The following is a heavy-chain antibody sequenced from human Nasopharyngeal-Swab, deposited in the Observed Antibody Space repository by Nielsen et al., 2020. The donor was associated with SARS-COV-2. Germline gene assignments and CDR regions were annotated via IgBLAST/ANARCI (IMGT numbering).Heavy chain of an antibody. D-gene: IGHD3-16*02. CDR3: ARETMGDYVWGSYRYSLDY. J-gene: IGHJ4*02. CDR2: ISSSGSTI. CDR1: GFTFSSYS. Sequence: GGFLRLSCAASGFTFSSYSMNWVRQAPGKGLEWVSYISSSGSTIYYADSVRGRFTISRDNAKNSLYLQMNSLRDEDTAVYYCARETMGDYVWGSYRYSLDYWGQGTLVTVSS. V-gene: IGHV3-48*02.